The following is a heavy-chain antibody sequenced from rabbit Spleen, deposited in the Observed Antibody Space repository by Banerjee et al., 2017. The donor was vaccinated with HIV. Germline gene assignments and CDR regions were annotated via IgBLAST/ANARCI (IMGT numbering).Heavy chain of an antibody. V-gene: IGHV1S45*01. J-gene: IGHJ4*01. D-gene: IGHD1-1*01. CDR1: GVSWNDKDG. Sequence: EQLEESGGGLVKPEGSLTRTCKASGVSWNDKDGQCWVRQAPGKGLEWIACINIVTGKSVYASWALGRFIMSRTSSTTVTLQMTSLTVADTATYFCARDLVAVIGWNFNLWGPGTLVTVS. CDR3: ARDLVAVIGWNFNL. CDR2: INIVTGKS.